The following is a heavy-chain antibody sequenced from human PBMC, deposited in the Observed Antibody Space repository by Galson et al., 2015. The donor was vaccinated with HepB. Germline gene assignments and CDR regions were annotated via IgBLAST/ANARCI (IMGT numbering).Heavy chain of an antibody. CDR1: GLTFSNAW. J-gene: IGHJ4*02. D-gene: IGHD1-1*01. CDR3: TTAPGFWNDAPEDY. V-gene: IGHV3-15*01. CDR2: IKSKTDGGTT. Sequence: SLRLSCAVSGLTFSNAWMNWGRQAPGKGLEWVGRIKSKTDGGTTDYAAPVKDRFSISRDNSKNTLYLQMNSLKTEDTAVYYCTTAPGFWNDAPEDYWGQGTLVTVSS.